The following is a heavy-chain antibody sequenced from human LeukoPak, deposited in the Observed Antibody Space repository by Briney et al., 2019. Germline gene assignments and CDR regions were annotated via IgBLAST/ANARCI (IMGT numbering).Heavy chain of an antibody. J-gene: IGHJ4*02. CDR2: INHSGST. CDR1: GGSFSGYY. V-gene: IGHV4-34*01. CDR3: ATYRAAAYYFDY. D-gene: IGHD6-13*01. Sequence: KPSETLSLTCAVYGGSFSGYYWSWIRQPPGKGLEWIGEINHSGSTNYNPSLKSRVTISVDTSKNQFSLKLSSVTAADTAVYYCATYRAAAYYFDYWGQGTLVTVSS.